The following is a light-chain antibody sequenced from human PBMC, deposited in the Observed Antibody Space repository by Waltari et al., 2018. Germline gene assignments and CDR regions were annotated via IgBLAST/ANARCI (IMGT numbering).Light chain of an antibody. V-gene: IGLV3-1*01. CDR2: HEN. Sequence: SYELSQPPSMSVSPGQTASITCSGDKLGDKYASWYHQKPGQSPVLVIFHENQRHSGIPERFSGSNSGNTATLTLSGTQAMDEADYYCQAWDSSTLVFGGGTKLTVL. J-gene: IGLJ2*01. CDR3: QAWDSSTLV. CDR1: KLGDKY.